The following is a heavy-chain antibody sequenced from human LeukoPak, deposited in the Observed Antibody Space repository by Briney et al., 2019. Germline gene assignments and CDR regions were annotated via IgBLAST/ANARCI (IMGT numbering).Heavy chain of an antibody. CDR2: INPSGGST. D-gene: IGHD3-22*01. V-gene: IGHV1-46*01. J-gene: IGHJ3*02. Sequence: ASVKVFFKASVYTFTSYFIQSVRQAFKLVLELMGIINPSGGSTSYAQKFQGRVTMTRDTSTSTVYMELSSLRSEDTAVYYCARGVVGSSGYFGAFDIWGQGTMVTVSS. CDR3: ARGVVGSSGYFGAFDI. CDR1: VYTFTSYF.